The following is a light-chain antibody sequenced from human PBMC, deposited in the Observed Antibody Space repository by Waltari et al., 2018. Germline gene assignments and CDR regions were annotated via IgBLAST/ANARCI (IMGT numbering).Light chain of an antibody. CDR1: SPNIGAGYA. CDR2: LNT. Sequence: QSVLTQPPSVSGAPGQRVTISCTGGSPNIGAGYAVTGYQQIPGTAPRLLISLNTDRPSGVPDRFSGSKSATSASLAITGLQAEDEAHYYCQSFDTNLSVVFGGGTKLTVL. V-gene: IGLV1-40*01. CDR3: QSFDTNLSVV. J-gene: IGLJ2*01.